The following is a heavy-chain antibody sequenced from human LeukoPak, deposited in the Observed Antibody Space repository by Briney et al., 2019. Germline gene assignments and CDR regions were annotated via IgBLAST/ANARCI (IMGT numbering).Heavy chain of an antibody. Sequence: GGSLRLSCAASGFPFSTYWMSWVRQAPGKGLEWVANINQDGTEKYYVDSVKGRFTISRDNAKNSLYLQMNSLRAEDTAVYYCARDGVRVVHNWNHADYFDYWGQGTLVTVSS. D-gene: IGHD1-14*01. J-gene: IGHJ4*02. CDR2: INQDGTEK. CDR3: ARDGVRVVHNWNHADYFDY. V-gene: IGHV3-7*01. CDR1: GFPFSTYW.